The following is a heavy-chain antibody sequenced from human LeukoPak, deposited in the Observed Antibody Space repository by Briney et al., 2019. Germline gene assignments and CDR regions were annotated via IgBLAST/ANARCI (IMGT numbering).Heavy chain of an antibody. J-gene: IGHJ4*02. Sequence: SETLSLTCTVSGGSISSYYWSWIRQPPGKGLEWIGYIYYSGSANYNPSLRSRVTISVDTSMNQFSLKLSSVTAADTAVYYCARNGYSGYMWWGQGTLVTVSS. D-gene: IGHD5-12*01. CDR3: ARNGYSGYMW. V-gene: IGHV4-59*12. CDR1: GGSISSYY. CDR2: IYYSGSA.